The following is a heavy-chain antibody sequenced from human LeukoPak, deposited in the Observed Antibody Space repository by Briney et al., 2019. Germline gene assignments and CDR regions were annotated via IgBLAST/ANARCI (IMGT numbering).Heavy chain of an antibody. CDR2: ISAYNGNT. CDR1: GYTFTSYG. V-gene: IGHV1-18*01. Sequence: ASVKVSCKASGYTFTSYGISWVRQAPGQGLEWMGWISAYNGNTNYAQKLQGRVTMTTDTSTSTAYMELRSLRSDDTAVYYCARDRATVRGAPNWFDPWGQGTLVTVSS. D-gene: IGHD3-10*01. J-gene: IGHJ5*02. CDR3: ARDRATVRGAPNWFDP.